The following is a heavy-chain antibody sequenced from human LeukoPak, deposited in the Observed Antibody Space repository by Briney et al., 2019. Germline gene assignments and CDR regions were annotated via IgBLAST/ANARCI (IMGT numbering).Heavy chain of an antibody. Sequence: GASVKVSCKASGYTFTSYGISWVRQAPGQGLEWMGWISAYNGNTNYAQKLQGRVTMTTDTSTSTAYMELRSLRSDDTAVYYCARDGLVSYYYGYQGFDIWGQGTMVTVSS. J-gene: IGHJ3*02. CDR3: ARDGLVSYYYGYQGFDI. D-gene: IGHD3-10*01. CDR1: GYTFTSYG. CDR2: ISAYNGNT. V-gene: IGHV1-18*01.